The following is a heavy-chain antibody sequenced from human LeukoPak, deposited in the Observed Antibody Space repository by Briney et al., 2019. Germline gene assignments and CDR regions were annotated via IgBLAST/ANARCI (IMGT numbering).Heavy chain of an antibody. CDR2: ISASGGST. CDR1: GFTFSSYA. Sequence: PVGSLRLSCAASGFTFSSYAMSWVRQAPGQGLEWVSAISASGGSTYYADSVKGRFTISRDNSKNTLYLQMNSLRAEDTAVYYCAKSLDITVAGPPAFDIWGQGTMVTVSS. CDR3: AKSLDITVAGPPAFDI. V-gene: IGHV3-23*01. D-gene: IGHD6-19*01. J-gene: IGHJ3*02.